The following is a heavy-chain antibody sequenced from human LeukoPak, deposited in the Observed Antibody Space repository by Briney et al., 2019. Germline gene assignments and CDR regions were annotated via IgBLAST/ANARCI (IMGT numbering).Heavy chain of an antibody. CDR1: GFTFSSYW. V-gene: IGHV3-74*01. Sequence: PGGSLRLSCAASGFTFSSYWMHWVRQAPGKGLVWVSRLNSDGSSTSYADSVKGRFTISRDNAKNTLYLQMNSLRAEDTAVYYCARQQYDSSGYYHDYWGQGTLVTVSS. D-gene: IGHD3-22*01. CDR3: ARQQYDSSGYYHDY. CDR2: LNSDGSST. J-gene: IGHJ4*02.